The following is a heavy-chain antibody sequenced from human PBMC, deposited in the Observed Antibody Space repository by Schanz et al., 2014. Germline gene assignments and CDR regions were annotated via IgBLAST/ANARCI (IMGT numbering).Heavy chain of an antibody. CDR3: GRAGTSMAGWYFDL. CDR1: GFTFSTFA. D-gene: IGHD3-10*01. CDR2: ISNNGDST. Sequence: EVQLVESGGDLVQPGGSLRLSCSASGFTFSTFAMHWVRQAPGKGLEYISAISNNGDSTYYADSVKGRFTISRDNSKNTLFLQMSSLRVGDMAVYYCGRAGTSMAGWYFDLWGHGTLVTVSS. V-gene: IGHV3-64D*06. J-gene: IGHJ2*01.